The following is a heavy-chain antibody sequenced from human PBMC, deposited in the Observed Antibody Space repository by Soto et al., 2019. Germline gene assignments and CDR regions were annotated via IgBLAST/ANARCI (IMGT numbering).Heavy chain of an antibody. CDR1: GFTFSSYA. D-gene: IGHD3-22*01. V-gene: IGHV3-23*01. CDR3: AKDLPGSTAAPNSSGFIHYYYGMDV. J-gene: IGHJ6*02. CDR2: ISGSGGST. Sequence: GGSLRLSCAASGFTFSSYAMSWVRQAPGKGLEWVSAISGSGGSTYYADSVKGRFTISRDNSKNTLYLQMNSLRAEDTAVYYCAKDLPGSTAAPNSSGFIHYYYGMDVWGQGTTVTVSS.